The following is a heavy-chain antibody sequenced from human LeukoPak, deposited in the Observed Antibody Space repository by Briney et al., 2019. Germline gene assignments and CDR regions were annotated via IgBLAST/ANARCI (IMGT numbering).Heavy chain of an antibody. Sequence: GGSLKLSCAASGFTFSSYGMHWVRQAPGKGLEWVAVIWYDGSNKYYADSVKGRFTISRDNSKNTLYLQMNSLRAEDTAVYYCAKAGDGYNRAYFDYWGQGTLVTVSS. CDR3: AKAGDGYNRAYFDY. CDR1: GFTFSSYG. J-gene: IGHJ4*02. V-gene: IGHV3-33*06. D-gene: IGHD5-24*01. CDR2: IWYDGSNK.